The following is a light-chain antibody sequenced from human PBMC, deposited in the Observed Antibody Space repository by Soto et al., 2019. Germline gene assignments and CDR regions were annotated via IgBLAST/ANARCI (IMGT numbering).Light chain of an antibody. J-gene: IGKJ5*01. CDR1: QSVSTN. CDR2: GAS. Sequence: EIVMTQSPATLSVSPGERVTLSCRASQSVSTNVAWYQQKPGQAPRLLIYGASTRATGIPARFSGSGSGTDFTLTISSLQSEDFAVYYCQQFHNWPPITFGQGTRLEIK. CDR3: QQFHNWPPIT. V-gene: IGKV3-15*01.